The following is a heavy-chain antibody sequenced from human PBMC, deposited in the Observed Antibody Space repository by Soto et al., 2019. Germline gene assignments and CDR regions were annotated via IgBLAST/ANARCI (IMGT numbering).Heavy chain of an antibody. D-gene: IGHD2-15*01. CDR1: GFTFDDYG. CDR2: INWNGGST. CDR3: TRPFDCSGGSCYSGWYYYYGMDV. J-gene: IGHJ6*02. Sequence: GESLKISCAASGFTFDDYGMSWVRQAPGKGLEWVSGINWNGGSTGYADSVKGRFTISRDNAKNSLYLQMNSLRAEDTALYYCTRPFDCSGGSCYSGWYYYYGMDVWGQGTTVTVSS. V-gene: IGHV3-20*04.